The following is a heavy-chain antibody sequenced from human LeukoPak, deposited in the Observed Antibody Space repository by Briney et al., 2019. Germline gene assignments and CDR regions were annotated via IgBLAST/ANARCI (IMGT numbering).Heavy chain of an antibody. J-gene: IGHJ3*02. V-gene: IGHV3-11*04. CDR2: ISSSGSTI. CDR3: ARGADFWSGPDAFDI. Sequence: GGSLRLSCAASGFTFSDYSMNWVRQAPGKGLEWVSYISSSGSTIYYADSVKGRFTISRDNAKNSLYLQMNSLRAEDTAVYYCARGADFWSGPDAFDIWGQGTMVTVSS. CDR1: GFTFSDYS. D-gene: IGHD3-3*01.